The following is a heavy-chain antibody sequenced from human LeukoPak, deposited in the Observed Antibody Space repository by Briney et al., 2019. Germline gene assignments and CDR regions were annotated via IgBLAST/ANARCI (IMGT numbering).Heavy chain of an antibody. CDR2: INHSGST. D-gene: IGHD3-3*01. CDR1: GGSISSRSYY. CDR3: AGITIFGVVITNWFDP. Sequence: SETLSLTCTVSGGSISSRSYYWGCIRQPPGKGLEWIGEINHSGSTNYNPSLKSRVTISVDTSKNQFSLKLSSVTAADTAVYYCAGITIFGVVITNWFDPWGQGTLVTVSS. J-gene: IGHJ5*02. V-gene: IGHV4-39*07.